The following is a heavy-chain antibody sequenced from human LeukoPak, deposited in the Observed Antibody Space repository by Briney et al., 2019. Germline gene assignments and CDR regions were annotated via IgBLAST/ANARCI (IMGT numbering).Heavy chain of an antibody. D-gene: IGHD2-21*01. CDR1: GFTFSTFW. Sequence: GSLGLSCEASGFTFSTFWMQWVRQAPGKGLISVSRIKSDGTGAAYADSVKGRFTISRDNAKNTLYLQMNSLGVEDTAVYYCARDGDWVGGSIDYWGQGTLVTVSS. J-gene: IGHJ4*02. CDR2: IKSDGTGA. V-gene: IGHV3-74*01. CDR3: ARDGDWVGGSIDY.